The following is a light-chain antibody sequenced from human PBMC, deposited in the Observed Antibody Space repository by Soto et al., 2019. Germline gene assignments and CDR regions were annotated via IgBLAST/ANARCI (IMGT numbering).Light chain of an antibody. V-gene: IGKV1-6*01. CDR2: AAS. J-gene: IGKJ1*01. Sequence: AIQMTQSPSSLSASVGDRVTITCRASQGIGNDLGWYQEKPGKAPNPLIYAASNLQSGVPSRFSGIGSGTDFTLTISSLRPEDFSTYSCLPDYNDLWTFGQWTNLEIK. CDR3: LPDYNDLWT. CDR1: QGIGND.